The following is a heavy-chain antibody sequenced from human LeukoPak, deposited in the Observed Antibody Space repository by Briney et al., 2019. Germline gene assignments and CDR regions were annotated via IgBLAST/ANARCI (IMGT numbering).Heavy chain of an antibody. V-gene: IGHV3-21*01. Sequence: GGSLRLSCAASGLPFSSYTMNWVRQAPGRGLEWVSSITGGSNYMYYRDSVKGRFTISRDNARNSLYLEMNSQRADDTAMYFCARSVVPAGAWFDPWGQGTLVIVS. CDR2: ITGGSNYM. J-gene: IGHJ5*02. CDR1: GLPFSSYT. CDR3: ARSVVPAGAWFDP. D-gene: IGHD2-2*01.